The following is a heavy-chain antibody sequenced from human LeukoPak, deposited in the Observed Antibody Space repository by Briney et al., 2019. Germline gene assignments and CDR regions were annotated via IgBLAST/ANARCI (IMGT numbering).Heavy chain of an antibody. CDR3: ARDVWELRDYYYGMDV. V-gene: IGHV1-18*01. CDR1: GYTFTSYG. Sequence: ASVKVSCKASGYTFTSYGISWVGQAPGQGLQWMGWISTYSGKTNYPQRNQGRVIMTTDKSTSTVYMEVRSLRSDDTAVYYCARDVWELRDYYYGMDVWGQGTTVTVSS. D-gene: IGHD1-26*01. CDR2: ISTYSGKT. J-gene: IGHJ6*02.